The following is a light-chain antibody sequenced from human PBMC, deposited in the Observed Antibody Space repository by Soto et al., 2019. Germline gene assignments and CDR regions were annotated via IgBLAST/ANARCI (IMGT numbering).Light chain of an antibody. J-gene: IGLJ1*01. CDR2: NVY. CDR1: SSDVGAYNF. Sequence: TQPGSVSGFRGRSITISCTGTSSDVGAYNFVSWHQQHPGKAPKLMIYNVYDRPSGISYRFSGSKSGNTASLTISGLQGEDEADYYCSAHTVSRHSVLGTGPKATVL. V-gene: IGLV2-14*03. CDR3: SAHTVSRHSV.